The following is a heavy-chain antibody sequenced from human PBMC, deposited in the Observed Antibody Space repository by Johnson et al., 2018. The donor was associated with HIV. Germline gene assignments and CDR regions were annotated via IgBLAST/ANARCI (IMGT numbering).Heavy chain of an antibody. D-gene: IGHD5-12*01. V-gene: IGHV3-13*01. J-gene: IGHJ3*01. CDR1: GFTSTNCA. Sequence: VQLVESGGDVARPGGSLRLSCAASGFTSTNCARHWVRQATGKGLEWVSAIGTAGDTYYPGSVKGRFTISRDNSKNTLYVQMNSLRPEDTAVYYCATGDDDGFWGQGTMVTVSS. CDR2: IGTAGDT. CDR3: ATGDDDGF.